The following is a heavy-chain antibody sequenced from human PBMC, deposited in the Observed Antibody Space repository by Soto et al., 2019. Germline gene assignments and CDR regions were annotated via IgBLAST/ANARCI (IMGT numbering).Heavy chain of an antibody. CDR1: GFIFSDYY. CDR3: ARFPATGLRAYFHR. Sequence: QVQLVESGGGLVKPGGSLRLSCAASGFIFSDYYMSWVRQAPGKGLEWVSYISNSGNIIYYADSVKGRFTISRDSAKNSLYLQMNSLRAEDTAVYYCARFPATGLRAYFHRWGQGTLVTVSS. J-gene: IGHJ1*01. CDR2: ISNSGNII. D-gene: IGHD5-12*01. V-gene: IGHV3-11*01.